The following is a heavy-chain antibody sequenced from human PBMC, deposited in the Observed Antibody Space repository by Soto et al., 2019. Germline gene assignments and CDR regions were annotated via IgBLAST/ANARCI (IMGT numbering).Heavy chain of an antibody. CDR3: AKGNYYDSSGSIDY. J-gene: IGHJ4*02. CDR1: GFTFSSYA. CDR2: ISGSGGST. V-gene: IGHV3-23*01. D-gene: IGHD3-22*01. Sequence: GESLKISCAASGFTFSSYAMSWVRQAPGKGLEWVSAISGSGGSTYYADSVKGRFTISRDNSKNTLYLQMNSLRAEDTAVYYCAKGNYYDSSGSIDYWGQGTLVTVSS.